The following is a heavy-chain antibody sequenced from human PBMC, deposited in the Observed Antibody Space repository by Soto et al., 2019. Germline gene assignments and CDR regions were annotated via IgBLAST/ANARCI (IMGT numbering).Heavy chain of an antibody. D-gene: IGHD3-10*01. CDR2: INHSRST. CDR3: ARDFPYYYGSGSYMSPVAFDI. V-gene: IGHV4-34*01. J-gene: IGHJ3*02. CDR1: GGSFSGYY. Sequence: PSETLSLTCAVYGGSFSGYYWTWIRQPPGTGLEWIGEINHSRSTNYNPSLKSRVTISVDTSKNQFSLKLTSVTAADTAVYYCARDFPYYYGSGSYMSPVAFDIWGQGTMVTVSS.